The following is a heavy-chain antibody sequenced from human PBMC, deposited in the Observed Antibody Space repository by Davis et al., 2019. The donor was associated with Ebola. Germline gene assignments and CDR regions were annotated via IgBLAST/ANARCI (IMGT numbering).Heavy chain of an antibody. CDR3: AKTLAGRRDPFDY. Sequence: GESLKISCAASGFTVSSNYMSWVRQAPGKGLEWVSVIYSSGGTNYADSVKGRFTISRDNSKNTLYLQMNSLRVEDTAVYYCAKTLAGRRDPFDYWGQGTLVTVSS. J-gene: IGHJ4*02. CDR1: GFTVSSNY. D-gene: IGHD3-10*01. CDR2: IYSSGGT. V-gene: IGHV3-53*01.